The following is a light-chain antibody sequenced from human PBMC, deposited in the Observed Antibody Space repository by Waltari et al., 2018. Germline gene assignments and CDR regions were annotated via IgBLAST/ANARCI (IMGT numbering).Light chain of an antibody. CDR3: QQYYSTPWT. Sequence: DIVMTQSPDSLAVSLGERATINCPSSQSVLYSSNNKNYLAWYQQKPGQPPKLLIYWASTRESGVPDRFSGSGSGTDFTLTISSLQAEDVAVYYCQQYYSTPWTFGQGTKVEIK. CDR2: WAS. V-gene: IGKV4-1*01. CDR1: QSVLYSSNNKNY. J-gene: IGKJ1*01.